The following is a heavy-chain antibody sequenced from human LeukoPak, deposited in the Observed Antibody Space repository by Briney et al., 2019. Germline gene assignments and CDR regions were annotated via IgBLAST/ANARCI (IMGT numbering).Heavy chain of an antibody. V-gene: IGHV1-69*01. D-gene: IGHD1-26*01. CDR1: GGTFSGYA. Sequence: SVKVSCKASGGTFSGYAISWVRQAPGQGLEWMGGIIPIFGTANYAQKFQGRVTITADESTSTAYMELSSLRSEDTAVYYCARAKWELVRGVNWFDPWGQGTLVTVSS. CDR2: IIPIFGTA. CDR3: ARAKWELVRGVNWFDP. J-gene: IGHJ5*02.